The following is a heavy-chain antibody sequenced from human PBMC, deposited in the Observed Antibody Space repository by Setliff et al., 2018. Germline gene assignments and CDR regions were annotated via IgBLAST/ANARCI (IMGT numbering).Heavy chain of an antibody. CDR2: IKQDGSEK. J-gene: IGHJ4*02. Sequence: GGSLRLSCAASGFTFSSYWMSWVRQAPGKGLEWVANIKQDGSEKYYVDSVKGRFTISRDNAKNSLYLQMNSLRAEDTAVYYCARVSQPFIWFGELPDYWGQGTLVTVSS. D-gene: IGHD3-10*01. CDR3: ARVSQPFIWFGELPDY. CDR1: GFTFSSYW. V-gene: IGHV3-7*01.